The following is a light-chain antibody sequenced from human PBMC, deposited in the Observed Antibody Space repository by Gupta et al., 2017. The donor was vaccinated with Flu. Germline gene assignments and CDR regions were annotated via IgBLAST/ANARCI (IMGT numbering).Light chain of an antibody. CDR3: NQYTSRGTLV. CDR2: DVS. Sequence: SITDSCNGTSSDVGGYKYVSWNQHHPGKAPKLIIYDVSNRPSGVSNRFSGSKSGNTASMTISALQAEDEAHFYCNQYTSRGTLVFGGGTKLTVL. CDR1: SSDVGGYKY. V-gene: IGLV2-14*03. J-gene: IGLJ2*01.